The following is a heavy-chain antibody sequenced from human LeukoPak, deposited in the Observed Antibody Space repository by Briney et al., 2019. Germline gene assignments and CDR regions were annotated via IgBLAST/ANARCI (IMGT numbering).Heavy chain of an antibody. Sequence: GGSLRLSCAASGFTFSNYGLSWVRQAPGKGLVWVSRINSDGSSTSYADSVKGRFTISRDNAKNTLYLQMNSLRAEDTAVYYCARGWEGYFDYWGQGTLVTVSS. V-gene: IGHV3-74*01. D-gene: IGHD1-26*01. CDR3: ARGWEGYFDY. CDR1: GFTFSNYG. J-gene: IGHJ4*02. CDR2: INSDGSST.